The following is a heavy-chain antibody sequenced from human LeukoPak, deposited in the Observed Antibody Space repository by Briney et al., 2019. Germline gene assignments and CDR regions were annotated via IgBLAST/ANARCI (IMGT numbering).Heavy chain of an antibody. Sequence: GGSLRLSCAASGFTFSSYWMSWVRQAPGKGLEWVANIKQDGNEKYYVDSVKGRFTISRDNAKNSLYLQMNSLRAEDTAVYYCARVVPSVVPAATGWFDPWGQGTLVTVSS. CDR3: ARVVPSVVPAATGWFDP. J-gene: IGHJ5*02. V-gene: IGHV3-7*01. CDR1: GFTFSSYW. D-gene: IGHD2-2*01. CDR2: IKQDGNEK.